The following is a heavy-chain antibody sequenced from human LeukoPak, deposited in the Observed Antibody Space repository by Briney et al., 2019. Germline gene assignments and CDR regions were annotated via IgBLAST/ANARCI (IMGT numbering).Heavy chain of an antibody. CDR3: AKRYDSSGPFDY. CDR1: GFTFSSYA. CDR2: ISGSGGST. V-gene: IGHV3-23*01. Sequence: GGSLRLSCAASGFTFSSYAMSWVRQAPGEGLEWVSAISGSGGSTYYADSVKGWFTISRDNSKNTLYLQMNSLRAEDTAVYYCAKRYDSSGPFDYWGQGTLVTVSS. D-gene: IGHD3-22*01. J-gene: IGHJ4*02.